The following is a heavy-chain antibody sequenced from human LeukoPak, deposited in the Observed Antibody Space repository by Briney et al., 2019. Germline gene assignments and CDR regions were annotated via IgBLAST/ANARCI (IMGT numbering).Heavy chain of an antibody. CDR2: INHSGST. J-gene: IGHJ4*02. D-gene: IGHD3-22*01. CDR3: ARGDSSGSACYFDY. Sequence: PSETLSLTCTVSGGSISSSSYYWGWIRQPPGKGLEWIGEINHSGSTNYNPSLKSRVTISVDTSKNQFSLKLSSVTAADTAVYYCARGDSSGSACYFDYWGQGTLVTVSS. CDR1: GGSISSSSYY. V-gene: IGHV4-39*07.